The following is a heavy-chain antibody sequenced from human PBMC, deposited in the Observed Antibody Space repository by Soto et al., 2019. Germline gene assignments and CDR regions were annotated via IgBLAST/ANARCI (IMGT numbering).Heavy chain of an antibody. J-gene: IGHJ6*02. CDR2: TANKRSRYTT. D-gene: IGHD3-16*01. Sequence: EVELVESGGGLVQAGGSLRVSCGVSGFTSSDHYMDWVRQAPGKGLEWVGRTANKRSRYTTEYAASVKGRFIISRDDSKNSVYRQMDSLKIEDTAVYSCARAGFGHGLDVWGQGTTVTVSS. V-gene: IGHV3-72*01. CDR1: GFTSSDHY. CDR3: ARAGFGHGLDV.